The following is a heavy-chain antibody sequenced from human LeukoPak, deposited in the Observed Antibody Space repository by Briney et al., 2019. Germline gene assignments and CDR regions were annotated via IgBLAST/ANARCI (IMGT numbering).Heavy chain of an antibody. CDR3: ARHCDSNTHYHYGMDV. CDR2: IYYSGTT. V-gene: IGHV4-39*01. J-gene: IGHJ6*02. CDR1: GGSISTSGYY. D-gene: IGHD2/OR15-2a*01. Sequence: PSETLSLTCTVSGGSISTSGYYWGWIRQPPGKGLEWIGTIYYSGTTNYNPSLKSRVAISVDTSKNQFSLKLNSVTAADTAVYYCARHCDSNTHYHYGMDVWGQGTTVTVSS.